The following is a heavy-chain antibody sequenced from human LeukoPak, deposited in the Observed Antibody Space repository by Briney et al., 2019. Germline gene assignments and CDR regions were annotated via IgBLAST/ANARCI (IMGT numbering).Heavy chain of an antibody. CDR2: ISAYNGNT. CDR1: GYTFTSYG. D-gene: IGHD3-22*01. J-gene: IGHJ4*02. CDR3: ARESDSSGYSYFDY. Sequence: GASVKVSCKASGYTFTSYGISWVRQAPGQGLEWMGWISAYNGNTNYAQNLQGRVTMTTDTSTSTAYMELRSLRSDDTAVYYCARESDSSGYSYFDYWGQGTLVTVSS. V-gene: IGHV1-18*01.